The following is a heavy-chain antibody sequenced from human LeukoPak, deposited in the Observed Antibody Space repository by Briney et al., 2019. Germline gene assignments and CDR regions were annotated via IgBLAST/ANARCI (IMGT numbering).Heavy chain of an antibody. J-gene: IGHJ6*02. Sequence: GGSLKLSCAASGFTLSGSAMHWVRQASGKGLEWVGRIRTKTSNYATAYAASVKGRFTISRDDPKNTAYLQMNSLKAEDTAVYFCTRLRGDDYYHGMDVWGQGTTVTVSS. D-gene: IGHD2-21*01. CDR3: TRLRGDDYYHGMDV. V-gene: IGHV3-73*01. CDR2: IRTKTSNYAT. CDR1: GFTLSGSA.